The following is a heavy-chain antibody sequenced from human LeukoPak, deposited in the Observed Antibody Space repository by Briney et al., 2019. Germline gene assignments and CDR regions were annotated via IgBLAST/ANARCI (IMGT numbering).Heavy chain of an antibody. V-gene: IGHV3-7*01. D-gene: IGHD1-26*01. CDR3: AREGFRVGATTTNAFDI. Sequence: PGGSLRLSCAASGFTFSSYWMSWVRQAPGKGLEWVANIKQDGSEKYYVDSVKGRFTISRDNAKNSLYLQMNSLRAEDTALYYCAREGFRVGATTTNAFDIWGQGTMVTVSS. J-gene: IGHJ3*02. CDR2: IKQDGSEK. CDR1: GFTFSSYW.